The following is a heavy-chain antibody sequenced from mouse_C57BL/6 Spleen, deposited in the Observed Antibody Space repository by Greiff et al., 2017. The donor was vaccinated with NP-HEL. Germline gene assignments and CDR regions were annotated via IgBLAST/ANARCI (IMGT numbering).Heavy chain of an antibody. Sequence: EVHLVESGGGLVKPGGSLKLSCAASGFTFSDYGMHWVRQAPEKGLEWVAYISSGSSTIYYADTVKGRFTISRDNAKNTLFLQMTSLRSEDTAMYYCARSSYGSCYYYAMDYWGQGTSVTVSS. CDR2: ISSGSSTI. J-gene: IGHJ4*01. CDR3: ARSSYGSCYYYAMDY. D-gene: IGHD1-1*01. V-gene: IGHV5-17*01. CDR1: GFTFSDYG.